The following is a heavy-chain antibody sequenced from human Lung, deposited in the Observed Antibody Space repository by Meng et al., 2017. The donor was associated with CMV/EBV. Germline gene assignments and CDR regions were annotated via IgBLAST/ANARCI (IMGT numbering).Heavy chain of an antibody. V-gene: IGHV1-18*01. Sequence: VQSGAEVEEPGDSVKVSCKASGYTFTNYGISLVRQDPGQGLEWMGWISAYNGNTKYAQKVQGRVTMNTDTSTNTAYMELRSLRSDDTAIYYCAREPGVEAAGTFFHWGQGTLVTVSS. CDR1: GYTFTNYG. CDR3: AREPGVEAAGTFFH. D-gene: IGHD6-13*01. J-gene: IGHJ4*02. CDR2: ISAYNGNT.